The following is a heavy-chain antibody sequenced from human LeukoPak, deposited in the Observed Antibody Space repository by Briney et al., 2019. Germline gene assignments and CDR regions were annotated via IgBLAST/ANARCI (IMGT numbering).Heavy chain of an antibody. Sequence: SETLSLTCTVSGGSVSRYYWSWIRQPPGKGLEWIGNMYYSGSTTYNPSLKSRVTISLDTSKNQFSLELSSVTAADTAVYYCARAGGSFWSGHQFDYWGQGTLVTVSS. D-gene: IGHD3-3*01. J-gene: IGHJ4*02. CDR3: ARAGGSFWSGHQFDY. V-gene: IGHV4-59*02. CDR1: GGSVSRYY. CDR2: MYYSGST.